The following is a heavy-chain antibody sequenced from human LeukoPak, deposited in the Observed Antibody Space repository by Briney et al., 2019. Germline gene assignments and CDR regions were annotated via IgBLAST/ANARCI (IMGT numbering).Heavy chain of an antibody. Sequence: GRSLRLSCAASGFTFSSYAMHWVRQAPGKGLEWVAVISYDGSNKYYADSVKGQFTISRDNSKNTLYLQMNSLRAEDTAVYYCARGRGVVISAFDIWGQGTMVTVSS. CDR2: ISYDGSNK. J-gene: IGHJ3*02. D-gene: IGHD3-22*01. V-gene: IGHV3-30*04. CDR1: GFTFSSYA. CDR3: ARGRGVVISAFDI.